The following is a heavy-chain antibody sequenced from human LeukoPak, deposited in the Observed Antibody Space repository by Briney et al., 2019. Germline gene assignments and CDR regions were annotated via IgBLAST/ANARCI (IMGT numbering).Heavy chain of an antibody. Sequence: ASVKVSCKAFGYTFTGYYMHWVRQAPGQGLEWMGIINPSGGSTSYAQKFQGRVTMTRDTSTSTVYMELSSLRSEDTAVYYCARGDHILGRGDYGMDVWGQGTTVTVSS. J-gene: IGHJ6*02. D-gene: IGHD3-9*01. V-gene: IGHV1-46*01. CDR3: ARGDHILGRGDYGMDV. CDR1: GYTFTGYY. CDR2: INPSGGST.